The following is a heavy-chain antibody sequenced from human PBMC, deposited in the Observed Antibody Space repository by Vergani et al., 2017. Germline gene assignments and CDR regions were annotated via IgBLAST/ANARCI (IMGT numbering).Heavy chain of an antibody. CDR1: GDSISSNNC. V-gene: IGHV4-4*03. Sequence: QVQLQESGPGLVKPPGTLSLTCAVSGDSISSNNCWTWVRRPPGKGLEWTGEICHTEDTKYSPSLKSRVTVSGDGSRNLFSLRLNSVTAADTAVYYCATIGYRRWGYYFDSRGQGILVTVSS. CDR3: ATIGYRRWGYYFDS. D-gene: IGHD2-2*02. J-gene: IGHJ4*02. CDR2: ICHTEDT.